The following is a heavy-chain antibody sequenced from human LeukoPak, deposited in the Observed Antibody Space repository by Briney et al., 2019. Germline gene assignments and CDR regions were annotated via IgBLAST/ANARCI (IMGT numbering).Heavy chain of an antibody. D-gene: IGHD3-3*01. J-gene: IGHJ4*02. V-gene: IGHV3-49*04. CDR1: GFTFGDYA. CDR2: IRSKAYGGTT. Sequence: GGSLRLSCTASGFTFGDYAMSWVRQAPGKGLEWGGFIRSKAYGGTTEYAASVKGRFTISRDDSKSIAYLQMNSLKTEDTAVYYCTRDLRDFWSGYYLFDYWGQGTLVTVSS. CDR3: TRDLRDFWSGYYLFDY.